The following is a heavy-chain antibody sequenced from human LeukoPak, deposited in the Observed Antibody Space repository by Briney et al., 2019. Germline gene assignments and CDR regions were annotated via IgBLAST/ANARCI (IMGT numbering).Heavy chain of an antibody. CDR2: ISAYNGNT. Sequence: ASVKVSCKSSGYTFTNYAISWVRQAPGQGLEWMGWISAYNGNTNYAQKFQGRVTMTTDTSTSTAYMDLRSLRSDDTAVYYCARDPNRYAAADAFEYWGQGTLVTVSP. CDR1: GYTFTNYA. V-gene: IGHV1-18*01. D-gene: IGHD6-13*01. J-gene: IGHJ4*02. CDR3: ARDPNRYAAADAFEY.